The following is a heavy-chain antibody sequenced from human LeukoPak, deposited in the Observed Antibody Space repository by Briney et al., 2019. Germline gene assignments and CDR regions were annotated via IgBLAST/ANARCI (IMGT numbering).Heavy chain of an antibody. CDR1: GFTYRTYA. V-gene: IGHV3-23*01. D-gene: IGHD3-22*01. Sequence: GGSLRLSCAVSGFTYRTYAMSWVRQAPGKRLEWVAAFVDSGSSTYYADSVKGRFTISRDNSKNTLYLQMNSLRAEDTAVYYCAKDYYPNSSGYYGDAFDIWGQGTMVTVSS. CDR3: AKDYYPNSSGYYGDAFDI. CDR2: FVDSGSST. J-gene: IGHJ3*02.